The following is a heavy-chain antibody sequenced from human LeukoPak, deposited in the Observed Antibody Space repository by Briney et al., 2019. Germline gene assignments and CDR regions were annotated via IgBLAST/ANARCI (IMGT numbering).Heavy chain of an antibody. CDR1: GYTFTGYY. CDR3: ARDGPVWGRYRFDY. J-gene: IGHJ4*02. D-gene: IGHD3-16*02. Sequence: ASVRVSCKTSGYTFTGYYIHWVRQAPGQGLEWMGWINPNSGGIQYVQSFQDRVTMTRDTSITTAYMDLRMLTFNDTAFYFCARDGPVWGRYRFDYWGQGTLLTVSS. V-gene: IGHV1-2*02. CDR2: INPNSGGI.